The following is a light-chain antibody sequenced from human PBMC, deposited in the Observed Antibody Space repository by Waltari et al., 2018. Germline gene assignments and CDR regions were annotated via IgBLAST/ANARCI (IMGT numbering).Light chain of an antibody. CDR1: QDISNY. CDR3: QQYDNLPIT. Sequence: DIQMTQSPSSLSASVGDRVTITCQASQDISNYLNWYQHKPGKAPKFLIYDASNLETGVPSRFSGSGSGTDFTFTISSLQPEDIATYYCQQYDNLPITFGQGTRLEIK. CDR2: DAS. V-gene: IGKV1-33*01. J-gene: IGKJ5*01.